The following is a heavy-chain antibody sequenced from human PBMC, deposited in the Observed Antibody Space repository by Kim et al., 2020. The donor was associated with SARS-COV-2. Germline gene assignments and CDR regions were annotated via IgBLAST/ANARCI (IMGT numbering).Heavy chain of an antibody. CDR2: ISGTGDST. CDR3: PKGDCSSFTCYTTDW. J-gene: IGHJ1*01. D-gene: IGHD2-2*01. CDR1: GFSFGSYA. V-gene: IGHV3-23*01. Sequence: GGSLRLSCAASGFSFGSYAMSWVRQSSGKGLEWVSTISGTGDSTFYADSVNGRFTLSRDNSMNTLHLQMNSLRAEATALYYCPKGDCSSFTCYTTDWWG.